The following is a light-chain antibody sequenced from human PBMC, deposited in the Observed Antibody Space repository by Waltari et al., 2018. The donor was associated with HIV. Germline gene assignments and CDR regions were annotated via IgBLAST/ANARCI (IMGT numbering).Light chain of an antibody. J-gene: IGLJ2*01. CDR1: ISNVGNNF. CDR2: RDS. CDR3: STWDDTLSGAL. V-gene: IGLV1-47*01. Sequence: QSLLTQTPSMSGPPGQRIIMSCSGAISNVGNNFVFWYQQFPGMAPKLLIYRDSQRSSGVPDRFSGSKSGTSASLAISGLRSEDEADYYCSTWDDTLSGALFGGGTKLTVL.